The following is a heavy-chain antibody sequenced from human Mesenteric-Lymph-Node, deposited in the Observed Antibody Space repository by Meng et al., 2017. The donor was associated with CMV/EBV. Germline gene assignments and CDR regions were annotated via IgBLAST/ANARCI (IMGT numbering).Heavy chain of an antibody. CDR2: INHSGST. D-gene: IGHD2-2*01. V-gene: IGHV4-34*01. CDR3: ARERRYQLLSNTYYFDY. CDR1: GSFSGYY. Sequence: GSFSGYYWSWIRQPPGKGLEWIGEINHSGSTNYNPSLKSRVTISVDTSKNQFSLKLSSVTAADTAVYYCARERRYQLLSNTYYFDYWGQGTLVTVSS. J-gene: IGHJ4*02.